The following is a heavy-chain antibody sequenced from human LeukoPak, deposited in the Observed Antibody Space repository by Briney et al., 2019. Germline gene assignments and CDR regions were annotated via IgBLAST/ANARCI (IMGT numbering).Heavy chain of an antibody. Sequence: GGSLRLSCAASGLTFRTYSMNWVRQPPGKGLEWVSSISATSTYIYYAESVKGRFTISRDNGESSLYLQMDSLRAEDTAVYYCARVGADTSYAPDYRGQGTLVTVSS. D-gene: IGHD2-2*01. J-gene: IGHJ4*02. V-gene: IGHV3-21*06. CDR3: ARVGADTSYAPDY. CDR1: GLTFRTYS. CDR2: ISATSTYI.